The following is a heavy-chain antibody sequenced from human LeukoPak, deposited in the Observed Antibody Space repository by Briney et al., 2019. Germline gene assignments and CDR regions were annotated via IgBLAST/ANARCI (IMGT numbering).Heavy chain of an antibody. V-gene: IGHV5-51*01. CDR1: GYSFTSYW. CDR2: IYPGDSDT. CDR3: ARRASATEDLDY. J-gene: IGHJ4*02. Sequence: GESLKISCKGSGYSFTSYWIARVRQMPGKGLEWMGIIYPGDSDTRYSPSFQGQVTISADKSISIAYLQWNSLKASDTAIYYCARRASATEDLDYWGQGTLVTVSS.